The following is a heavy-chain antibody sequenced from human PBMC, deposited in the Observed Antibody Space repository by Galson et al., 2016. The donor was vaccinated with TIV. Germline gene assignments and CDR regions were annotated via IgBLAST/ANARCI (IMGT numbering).Heavy chain of an antibody. Sequence: QSGAEVKKPGESLRISCKASGGTFSNYAISWVRQAPGQGLEWMGGIIPIFAIAKYAQKFQGRVTITAGESTSTAYMELSSLRSEDTAVYYCARVSDYYGSGSYYNVLGYWGQGTLVTVSS. CDR3: ARVSDYYGSGSYYNVLGY. CDR1: GGTFSNYA. J-gene: IGHJ4*02. V-gene: IGHV1-69*01. D-gene: IGHD3-10*01. CDR2: IIPIFAIA.